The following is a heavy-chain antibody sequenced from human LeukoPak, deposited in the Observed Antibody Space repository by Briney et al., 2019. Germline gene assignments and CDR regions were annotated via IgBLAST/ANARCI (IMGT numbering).Heavy chain of an antibody. CDR1: GFTFSSYA. D-gene: IGHD6-19*01. Sequence: GGSLRLSCAASGFTFSSYAMHWVRQAPGKGLEWVAVISYDGSNKYYADSVKGRFTISRDNSKNTLYLQMNSLRAEDTAVYYCARRSLGQWLGAFDIWGQGTMVTVSS. CDR2: ISYDGSNK. CDR3: ARRSLGQWLGAFDI. J-gene: IGHJ3*02. V-gene: IGHV3-30-3*01.